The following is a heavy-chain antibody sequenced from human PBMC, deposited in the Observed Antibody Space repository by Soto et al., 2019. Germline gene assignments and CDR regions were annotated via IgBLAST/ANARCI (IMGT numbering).Heavy chain of an antibody. V-gene: IGHV3-33*01. CDR2: IWYDGSNK. J-gene: IGHJ4*02. Sequence: QVQLVESGGGVVQPGRSLRLCCAASGFTFSSYGMHWVRQAPGKGLEWVAVIWYDGSNKYYADSVKGRFTISRDNSKNTLYLQMNSLRAEDTAVYYCARDGGYSYGPFDYWGQGTLVTVSS. CDR1: GFTFSSYG. D-gene: IGHD5-18*01. CDR3: ARDGGYSYGPFDY.